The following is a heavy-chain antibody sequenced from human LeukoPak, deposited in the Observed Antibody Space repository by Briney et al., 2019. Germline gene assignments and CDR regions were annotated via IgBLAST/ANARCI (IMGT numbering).Heavy chain of an antibody. D-gene: IGHD6-19*01. Sequence: SEALSLTCTVSGYSISSGYYWGWIRQPPGKGLEWIGSIYHNGNTFYNPSLKSRITISVDTSKNQFSLKLSSVTAADTAVYYCARDLRLSPYSGGWPLDYWGQGTLVTVSS. J-gene: IGHJ4*02. CDR2: IYHNGNT. CDR1: GYSISSGYY. V-gene: IGHV4-38-2*02. CDR3: ARDLRLSPYSGGWPLDY.